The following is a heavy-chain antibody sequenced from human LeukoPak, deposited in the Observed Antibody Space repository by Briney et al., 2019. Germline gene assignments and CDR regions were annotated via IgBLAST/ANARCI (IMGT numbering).Heavy chain of an antibody. Sequence: GGSLRLSCTASGFTFSSYGMHWVRQAPGKGLEWVAVISYDGSNKDYADSVKGRFTISRDDSKNTLYLQMNSLRAEDTAVYYRAKEGDYYGMDVWGQGTTVTVSS. CDR3: AKEGDYYGMDV. CDR2: ISYDGSNK. D-gene: IGHD1-26*01. CDR1: GFTFSSYG. J-gene: IGHJ6*02. V-gene: IGHV3-30*18.